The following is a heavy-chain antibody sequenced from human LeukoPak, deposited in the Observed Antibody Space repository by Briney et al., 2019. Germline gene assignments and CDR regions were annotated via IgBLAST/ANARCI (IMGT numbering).Heavy chain of an antibody. J-gene: IGHJ3*02. CDR1: GGSISSGGYS. V-gene: IGHV4-30-2*01. CDR3: ARDENNAFDI. CDR2: IYHSVST. Sequence: PSETLSLTCAVSGGSISSGGYSWSWIRQPPGKGLEWIGYIYHSVSTYYNPSLKSRVTISVDRSKNQFSLKLSSVTAADTAVYYCARDENNAFDIWGQGTMVTVSS.